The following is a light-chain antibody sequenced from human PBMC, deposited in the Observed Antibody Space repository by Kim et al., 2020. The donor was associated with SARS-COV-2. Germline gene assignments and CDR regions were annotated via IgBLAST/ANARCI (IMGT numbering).Light chain of an antibody. V-gene: IGKV3-15*01. J-gene: IGKJ1*01. CDR1: QSVSSN. CDR3: QQYNNWPPST. CDR2: GAS. Sequence: VSPGERATLSCRASQSVSSNLAWYQQKPGQAPRLLIYGASTRATGIPARFSGSGSGTEFTLTISSLQSEDFAVYYCQQYNNWPPSTFGQGTKVYIK.